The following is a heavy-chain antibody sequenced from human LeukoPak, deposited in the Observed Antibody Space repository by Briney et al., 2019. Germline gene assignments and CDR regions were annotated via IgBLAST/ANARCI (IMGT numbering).Heavy chain of an antibody. CDR2: KYYSGRT. CDR3: ARGCGDYAIEFDY. Sequence: SETLSLTCTVSGGSISSYYWSWIRQPPGKGLEWIGYKYYSGRTNYNPSLKSRVTISVDTSKNQISLKLTSVTAADTAVYYCARGCGDYAIEFDYWGQGTLVTVSS. D-gene: IGHD4-17*01. CDR1: GGSISSYY. J-gene: IGHJ4*02. V-gene: IGHV4-59*01.